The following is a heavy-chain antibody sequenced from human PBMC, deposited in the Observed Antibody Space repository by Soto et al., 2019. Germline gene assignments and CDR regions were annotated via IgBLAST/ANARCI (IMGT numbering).Heavy chain of an antibody. CDR2: ISGSGGST. CDR1: GFTFSSYA. V-gene: IGHV3-23*01. CDR3: AKDSVNWNYGDCFDY. Sequence: GSLRLSCAASGFTFSSYAMSWVRQAPGKGLEWVSAISGSGGSTYYADSVKGRFTISRDNSKNTLYLQMNSLRAEDTAVYYCAKDSVNWNYGDCFDYWGQGTLVTVSS. J-gene: IGHJ4*02. D-gene: IGHD1-7*01.